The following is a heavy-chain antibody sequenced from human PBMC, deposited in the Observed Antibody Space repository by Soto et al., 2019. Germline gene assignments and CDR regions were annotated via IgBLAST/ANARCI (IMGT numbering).Heavy chain of an antibody. D-gene: IGHD5-12*01. CDR2: ISISKGKT. J-gene: IGHJ6*02. Sequence: QVQLVQSGAEVKRPGASVKVSCKASGYTFLNYDVAWVRRAPGQGLEWMGWISISKGKTNYQQRLQGRVTMTTDTATTTPYMEVRSLRSDDTAVYYCARKGYIGNFGLDVWGQGTTVTVSS. CDR3: ARKGYIGNFGLDV. CDR1: GYTFLNYD. V-gene: IGHV1-18*01.